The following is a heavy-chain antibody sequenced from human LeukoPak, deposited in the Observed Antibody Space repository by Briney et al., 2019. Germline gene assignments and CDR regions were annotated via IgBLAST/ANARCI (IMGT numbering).Heavy chain of an antibody. V-gene: IGHV4-4*02. CDR2: IYHSGST. J-gene: IGHJ3*02. Sequence: PSGTLSLTCAVSGGSISSSNWWSWVRQPPGKGLEWIGEIYHSGSTNYNPSLKSRVTISVDKSKNQFSLKLSSVTAADTAVYYCARGPNYYDSSGYDDAFDIWGQGTMVTVSS. D-gene: IGHD3-22*01. CDR1: GGSISSSNW. CDR3: ARGPNYYDSSGYDDAFDI.